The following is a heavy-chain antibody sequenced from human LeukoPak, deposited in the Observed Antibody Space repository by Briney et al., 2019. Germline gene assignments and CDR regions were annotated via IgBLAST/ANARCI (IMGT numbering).Heavy chain of an antibody. V-gene: IGHV3-30-3*01. J-gene: IGHJ5*02. D-gene: IGHD2-2*01. Sequence: PGRSLRLSCAASGFTFSSYAMHWVRQAPGKGLEWVAVMSYDGSNKYYADSVKGRFTISRDNSKNTLYLQMNSLRAEDTAVYYCARGAHCSSTSCFHVGWFDPWGQGTLVTVSS. CDR1: GFTFSSYA. CDR3: ARGAHCSSTSCFHVGWFDP. CDR2: MSYDGSNK.